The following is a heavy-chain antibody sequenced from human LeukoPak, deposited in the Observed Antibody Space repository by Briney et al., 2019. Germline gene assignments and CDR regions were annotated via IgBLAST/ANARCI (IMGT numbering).Heavy chain of an antibody. Sequence: TGGSLRLSCAASGFTFSTYWTNWVPQAPGKGLEWVANLKQDGSEKYYVDSAEGRFTSSRDNAKNSLYLQMNSLRAEDTAVYYCARIFAKYFDFWGQGTLVTVSS. CDR2: LKQDGSEK. D-gene: IGHD3-9*01. J-gene: IGHJ4*02. CDR3: ARIFAKYFDF. V-gene: IGHV3-7*01. CDR1: GFTFSTYW.